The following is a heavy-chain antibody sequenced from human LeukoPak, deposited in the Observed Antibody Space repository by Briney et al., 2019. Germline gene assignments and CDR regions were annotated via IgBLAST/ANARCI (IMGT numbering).Heavy chain of an antibody. CDR2: IYTSGST. CDR3: ARTTMVRGVPDY. V-gene: IGHV4-4*07. D-gene: IGHD3-10*01. CDR1: GGSFSNYY. Sequence: SETLSLTCTVSGGSFSNYYWSWIRQPAGKGLEWIGRIYTSGSTNYNPSVKSRVTMSVDTSNNQFSLKLTSVTAADTAVYYCARTTMVRGVPDYWGQGTLVTVSS. J-gene: IGHJ4*02.